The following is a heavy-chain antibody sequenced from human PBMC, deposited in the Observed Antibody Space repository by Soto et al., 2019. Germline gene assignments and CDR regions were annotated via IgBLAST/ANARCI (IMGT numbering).Heavy chain of an antibody. CDR3: ARSGGNIMITFGGVIGY. J-gene: IGHJ4*02. V-gene: IGHV4-39*01. CDR2: IYYSGST. CDR1: GGSISRSSYY. D-gene: IGHD3-16*01. Sequence: SETLSLTCTVSGGSISRSSYYWGWIRQPPGKGLEWIGSIYYSGSTYYNPSLKSRVTISVDTSKNQFSLKLSSVTAADTAVYYCARSGGNIMITFGGVIGYWGQGTLVTVSS.